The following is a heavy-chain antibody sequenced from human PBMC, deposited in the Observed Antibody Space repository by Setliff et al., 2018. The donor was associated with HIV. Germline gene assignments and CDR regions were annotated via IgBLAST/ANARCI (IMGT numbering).Heavy chain of an antibody. CDR2: GNTDGGEK. Sequence: GGSLRLSCAASGFMFGVDWMSWGRRPTGKGLEGVARGNTDGGEKYYANSMRGRFTIARENAKNXLYLQMNSLRAEDTAMYYCTRDXNXXGGECFDTWGQGTMVTVSS. V-gene: IGHV3-7*01. D-gene: IGHD3-16*01. J-gene: IGHJ3*02. CDR1: GFMFGVDW. CDR3: TRDXNXXGGECFDT.